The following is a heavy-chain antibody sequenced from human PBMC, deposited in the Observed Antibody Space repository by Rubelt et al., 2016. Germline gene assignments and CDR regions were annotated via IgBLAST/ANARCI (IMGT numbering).Heavy chain of an antibody. J-gene: IGHJ5*02. V-gene: IGHV4-4*02. Sequence: QVQLQESSPGLVKPSGTLSLTCAVSGDSINSAYWWSWVRQSPGKGLEWIGEIHHSGSTNYNTSLKSRVTISVDKSKNLFSLRLSSVTAADTAIYYCSRGGSFSWGSWGQGTLVTVSS. CDR3: SRGGSFSWGS. CDR1: GDSINSAYW. CDR2: IHHSGST. D-gene: IGHD7-27*01.